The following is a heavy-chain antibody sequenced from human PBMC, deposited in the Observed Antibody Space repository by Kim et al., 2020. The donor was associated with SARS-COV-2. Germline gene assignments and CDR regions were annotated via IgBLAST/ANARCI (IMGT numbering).Heavy chain of an antibody. CDR3: ARGSYIVATIDY. D-gene: IGHD5-12*01. Sequence: NAAQKVQGRVTSTADESTSTAYMELSSLRSEDTAVYYCARGSYIVATIDYWGQGTLVTVSS. J-gene: IGHJ4*02. V-gene: IGHV1-69*01.